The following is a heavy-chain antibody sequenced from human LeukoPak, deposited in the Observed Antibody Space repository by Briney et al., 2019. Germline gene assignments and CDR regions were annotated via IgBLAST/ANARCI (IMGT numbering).Heavy chain of an antibody. D-gene: IGHD3-22*01. CDR1: RFSLGNFV. CDR3: AKKTWDSSAWYFFDY. CDR2: ISDSGGRI. J-gene: IGHJ4*02. Sequence: PGESLRLSCTPSRFSLGNFVMSWVRQAPGKGLEWVSAISDSGGRINYADSVKGRFAISRDNSKNTLYLQMNSLRAEDTAVYYCAKKTWDSSAWYFFDYWGQGTLVTVSS. V-gene: IGHV3-23*01.